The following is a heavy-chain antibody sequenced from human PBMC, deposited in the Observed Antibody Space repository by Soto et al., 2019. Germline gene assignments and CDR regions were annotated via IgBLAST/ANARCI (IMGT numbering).Heavy chain of an antibody. D-gene: IGHD5-12*01. CDR3: ARDSPIGSVFSGYDAIDL. J-gene: IGHJ4*02. CDR2: IIPILDTA. CDR1: GGTFSTST. Sequence: QVQLVQSGAAVKEPGSSVKVSCKASGGTFSTSTFTWVRQAPGQGLEWMGRIIPILDTADYAQKFQGSVTITADKSTSTAFMELSSLRSEDTGIYYCARDSPIGSVFSGYDAIDLWGQGTLVTVSP. V-gene: IGHV1-69*08.